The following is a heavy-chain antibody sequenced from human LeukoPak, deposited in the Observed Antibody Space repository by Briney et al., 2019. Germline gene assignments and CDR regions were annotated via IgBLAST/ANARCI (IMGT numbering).Heavy chain of an antibody. J-gene: IGHJ4*02. CDR2: IKEDGSEK. Sequence: PGGSLRLSCAASGFTFSRYAMTWVRQAPGKGLEWVANIKEDGSEKYYADSVEGRFTISRDDAKNSLYLQMISVRAEDTAVYFCTRGRGYHLIWGQGTLVTVSS. CDR3: TRGRGYHLI. V-gene: IGHV3-7*01. D-gene: IGHD5-12*01. CDR1: GFTFSRYA.